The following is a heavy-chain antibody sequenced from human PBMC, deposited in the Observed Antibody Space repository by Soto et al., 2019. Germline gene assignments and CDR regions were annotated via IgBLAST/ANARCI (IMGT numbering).Heavy chain of an antibody. CDR2: IWYDGSNK. CDR1: GFTFSGHA. D-gene: IGHD6-19*01. V-gene: IGHV3-33*01. J-gene: IGHJ6*02. Sequence: QVPLVESGGGVAQPGRSLRLSCTVSGFTFSGHAMHWVRQAPGKGLEWVTQIWYDGSNKYYAESVKGRFTISRDNSKNTLYLQMNSVRVEDTAVYYCARDGQGLAPFALDVWGQGTSVTVSS. CDR3: ARDGQGLAPFALDV.